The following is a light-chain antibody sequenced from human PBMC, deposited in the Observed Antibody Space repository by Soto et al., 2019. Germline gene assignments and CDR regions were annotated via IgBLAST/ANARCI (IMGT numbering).Light chain of an antibody. J-gene: IGLJ1*01. V-gene: IGLV2-14*01. Sequence: QSALTQPASVSGSPGQSITISCTGTSSDVGVYDFVSWYQQHPGKAPKYLIYEVNNRPSGVSNRFSGSKSGNTASLTISGLQAEDEADYYCSSYTTGSTYVFGPGTKLTVL. CDR2: EVN. CDR1: SSDVGVYDF. CDR3: SSYTTGSTYV.